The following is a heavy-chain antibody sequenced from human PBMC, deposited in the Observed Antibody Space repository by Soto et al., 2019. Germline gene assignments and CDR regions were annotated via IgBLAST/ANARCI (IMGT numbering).Heavy chain of an antibody. J-gene: IGHJ5*02. CDR2: INHSGST. CDR1: GGSFSGYY. Sequence: SETLSLTCAVYGGSFSGYYWSWIRQPPGKGLEWIGEINHSGSTNYNPSLKSRVTISVDTSKNQFSLKLSSVTAADTAVYYCARVVSWSSSFYGWFDPWGQGTLVTVSS. D-gene: IGHD6-13*01. V-gene: IGHV4-34*01. CDR3: ARVVSWSSSFYGWFDP.